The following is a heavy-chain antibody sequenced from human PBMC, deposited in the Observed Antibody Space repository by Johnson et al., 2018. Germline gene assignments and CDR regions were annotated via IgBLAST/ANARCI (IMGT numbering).Heavy chain of an antibody. D-gene: IGHD1-26*01. J-gene: IGHJ3*02. CDR3: ARSWPSGSYWLGAFDI. CDR1: GFSFSTYT. Sequence: QVQLVESGGGVVQPGRSLRVSCAASGFSFSTYTMHWVRQAPGKGLEWVAIISYEGNHKFYADSVKGRFTISRDNSKNTLYLQRNSLSTNDTAGYYCARSWPSGSYWLGAFDIWGQGTMVTVSS. V-gene: IGHV3-30-3*01. CDR2: ISYEGNHK.